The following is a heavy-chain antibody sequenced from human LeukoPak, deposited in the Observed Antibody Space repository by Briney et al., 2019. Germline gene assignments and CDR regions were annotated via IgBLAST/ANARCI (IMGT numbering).Heavy chain of an antibody. CDR1: GGSISSGGYY. Sequence: SQTLSLTCTVSGGSISSGGYYWSWIRQHPGKGLEWIGYIYYSGSTYYNPSLKSRVTISVDTSKNQFSLKLSSVTAADTAVYYCAKDPLGSNPHYYYYYGMDVWGQGTTVTVSS. D-gene: IGHD4-23*01. V-gene: IGHV4-31*03. J-gene: IGHJ6*02. CDR3: AKDPLGSNPHYYYYYGMDV. CDR2: IYYSGST.